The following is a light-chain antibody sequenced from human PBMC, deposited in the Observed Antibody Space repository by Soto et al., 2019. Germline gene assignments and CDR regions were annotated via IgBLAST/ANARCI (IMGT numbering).Light chain of an antibody. CDR3: QQANSFPWT. J-gene: IGKJ1*01. CDR2: AAS. V-gene: IGKV1-12*01. CDR1: QTISNW. Sequence: DSQMTPSPSTLSASVGDRVTITCRASQTISNWLAWYQQKPGKAPKLLIYAASSLQSGVPSRFSGSGSGTDFTLTISSLQPEDSATYYCQQANSFPWTFGQGTKVDIK.